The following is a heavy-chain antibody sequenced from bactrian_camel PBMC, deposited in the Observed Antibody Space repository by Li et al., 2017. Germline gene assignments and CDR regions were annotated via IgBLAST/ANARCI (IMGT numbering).Heavy chain of an antibody. J-gene: IGHJ6*01. CDR2: LFTRDAST. Sequence: VQLVESGGGSVQAGGSLRLSCAVSGFTSSRYCMGWFRQIRGKEREGVALLFTRDASTYYGDSAKGRFTISLDNAKNTLYLQMSNLRAEDTAMYYCAASLGKTYCHAAFFLSRLRPNFGSWGQGTQVTVS. CDR3: AASLGKTYCHAAFFLSRLRPNFGS. V-gene: IGHV3S1*01. CDR1: GFTSSRYC. D-gene: IGHD5*01.